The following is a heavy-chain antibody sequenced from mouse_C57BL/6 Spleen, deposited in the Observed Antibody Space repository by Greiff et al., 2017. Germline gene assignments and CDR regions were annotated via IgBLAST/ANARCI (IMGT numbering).Heavy chain of an antibody. J-gene: IGHJ3*01. D-gene: IGHD3-3*01. CDR1: GYTFTSYW. V-gene: IGHV1-69*01. CDR3: ARGCRSDVGKWVAY. CDR2: IDPSDSYT. Sequence: QVQLQQPGAELVMPGASVKLSCKASGYTFTSYWMHWVKQRPGQGLECIGEIDPSDSYTNYNQKFKGKSTLTVDKSSSTAYMQLSSLTSEDAAVYYCARGCRSDVGKWVAYGGQGTLGTVSA.